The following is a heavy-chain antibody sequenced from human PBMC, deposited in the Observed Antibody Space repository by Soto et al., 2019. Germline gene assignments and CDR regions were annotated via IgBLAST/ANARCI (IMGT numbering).Heavy chain of an antibody. CDR2: IKSKTDGGTT. D-gene: IGHD3-3*01. V-gene: IGHV3-15*07. CDR3: TTARDFWSGYYTGQVFEYYYGMDV. J-gene: IGHJ6*02. CDR1: GFTFSNAW. Sequence: EVQLVESGGGLVKPGGSLRLSCAASGFTFSNAWMNWVRQAPGKGLEWVGRIKSKTDGGTTDYAAPVKGRFTISRDDSKNTLYMQMNSLKTEDTAVYYCTTARDFWSGYYTGQVFEYYYGMDVWGQGTTVTVSS.